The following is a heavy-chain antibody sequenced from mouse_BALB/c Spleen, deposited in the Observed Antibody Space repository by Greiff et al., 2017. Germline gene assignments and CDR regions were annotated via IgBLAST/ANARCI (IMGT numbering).Heavy chain of an antibody. Sequence: EVHLVESGGGLVQPGGSRKLSCAASGFTFSSFGMHWVRQAPEKGLEWVAYISSGSSTIYYADTVKGRFTISRDNPKNTLFLQMTSLRSEDTAMYYCARGGYYYGLDYWGQGTTLTVSS. CDR2: ISSGSSTI. CDR3: ARGGYYYGLDY. CDR1: GFTFSSFG. V-gene: IGHV5-17*02. J-gene: IGHJ2*01. D-gene: IGHD2-1*01.